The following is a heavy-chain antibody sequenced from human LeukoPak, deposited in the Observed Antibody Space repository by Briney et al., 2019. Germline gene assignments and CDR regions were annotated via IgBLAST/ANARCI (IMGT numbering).Heavy chain of an antibody. CDR3: ARGAVTFGKLWYFGY. D-gene: IGHD3-10*01. CDR2: IYYSGST. J-gene: IGHJ4*02. Sequence: PSETLSLTCTVSGGSISSYYWNWIRQPPGKGLEWIGYIYYSGSTNYNPSLKSRVAISVDTSKNQFSLKLNSVTAADTAVYYCARGAVTFGKLWYFGYWGQGTLVTVSS. CDR1: GGSISSYY. V-gene: IGHV4-59*01.